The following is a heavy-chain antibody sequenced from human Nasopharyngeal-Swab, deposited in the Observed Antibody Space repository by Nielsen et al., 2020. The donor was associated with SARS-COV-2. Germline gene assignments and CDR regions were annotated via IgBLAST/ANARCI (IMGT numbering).Heavy chain of an antibody. J-gene: IGHJ3*02. CDR1: GASINSRDYY. V-gene: IGHV4-30-4*08. CDR2: TYDSGST. Sequence: SETLSLTCTVSGASINSRDYYWSWIRQPPGKGLEWIGYTYDSGSTYYDPSLKSRVTISMDTSKNHFSLNMTSVSAADTAVYYCARDTNYGGESLSGTFDIWGQGTMVTVSS. CDR3: ARDTNYGGESLSGTFDI. D-gene: IGHD4-23*01.